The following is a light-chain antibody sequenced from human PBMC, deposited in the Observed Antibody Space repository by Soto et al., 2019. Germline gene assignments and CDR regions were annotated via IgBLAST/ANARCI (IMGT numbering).Light chain of an antibody. Sequence: EIVMTQSPATLSVSPGKRVILSCWASQSVSSNLAWYQQKPGQAPRLLMYGASARATGLPFRFSGSGSGTEFTLTISSLQSEDLAVYYCQQYNNWPLTFGQGTKVEI. CDR1: QSVSSN. J-gene: IGKJ1*01. CDR2: GAS. V-gene: IGKV3-15*01. CDR3: QQYNNWPLT.